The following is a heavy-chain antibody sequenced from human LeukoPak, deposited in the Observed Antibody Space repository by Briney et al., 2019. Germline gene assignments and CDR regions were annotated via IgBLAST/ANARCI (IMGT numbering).Heavy chain of an antibody. D-gene: IGHD3-10*01. J-gene: IGHJ6*03. CDR3: ARSGPMVRDRRYYYYYYYMDV. CDR1: GGSFSGHY. Sequence: SETLSLTCAVYGGSFSGHYWSWIRQPPGKGLEWIGEINHSGSTNYNPSLKSRVTISVDTSKNQFSLKLSSVTAADTAVYYCARSGPMVRDRRYYYYYYYMDVWGKGTTVTASS. CDR2: INHSGST. V-gene: IGHV4-34*01.